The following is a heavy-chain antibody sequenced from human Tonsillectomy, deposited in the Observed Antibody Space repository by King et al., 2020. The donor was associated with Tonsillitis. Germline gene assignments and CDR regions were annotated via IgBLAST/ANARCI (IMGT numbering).Heavy chain of an antibody. CDR1: GFTFSSYW. V-gene: IGHV3-7*01. CDR2: IKQDGSEK. CDR3: ARDQRRQLEGLSDY. Sequence: VQLVESGGGLVQPGGSLRLSCAASGFTFSSYWMSWVRQAPGKGLEWVANIKQDGSEKYYVDSVKGRFTISRDNAKNSLYLQMNSLRAEDTAVYYCARDQRRQLEGLSDYWGQGTLVTVSS. D-gene: IGHD1-1*01. J-gene: IGHJ4*02.